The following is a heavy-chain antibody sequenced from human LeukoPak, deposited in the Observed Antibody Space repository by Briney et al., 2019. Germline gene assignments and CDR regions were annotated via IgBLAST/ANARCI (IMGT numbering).Heavy chain of an antibody. J-gene: IGHJ6*02. V-gene: IGHV3-74*01. Sequence: PGGSLRLSCAASGFTFSSYWMHWVRQAPGKGLLWDSRINSDGTTTYYADSVKGRFTISRDNAKNTLYLQVNSLRAEDTAVYYCARGNYYGMDVWGQGTTVTVSS. CDR1: GFTFSSYW. CDR2: INSDGTTT. CDR3: ARGNYYGMDV.